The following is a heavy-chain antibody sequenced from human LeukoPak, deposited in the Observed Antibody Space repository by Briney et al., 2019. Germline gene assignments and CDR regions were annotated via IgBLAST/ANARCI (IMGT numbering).Heavy chain of an antibody. V-gene: IGHV3-23*01. J-gene: IGHJ4*02. D-gene: IGHD3-22*01. CDR3: AKIRVYYDSSGFDY. Sequence: PGGSLRLSCAASGFTFSSYAMSWVRQAPGKGQEWVSAISGSGGSTYYADSVKGRFTISRDNSKNTLYLQMNSLRAEDTAVYYCAKIRVYYDSSGFDYWGQGTLVTVSS. CDR1: GFTFSSYA. CDR2: ISGSGGST.